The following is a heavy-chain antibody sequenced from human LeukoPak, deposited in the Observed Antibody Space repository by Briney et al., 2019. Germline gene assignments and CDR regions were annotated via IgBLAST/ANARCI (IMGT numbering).Heavy chain of an antibody. CDR1: GFTFSSYW. Sequence: GGSLRLSCAASGFTFSSYWMNWVRQAPGKGLVWVSRINSDGSSTSYADSVKGRFTISRDNAKDTLYLQMNSLRAEDTAVYYCARDPERELYYFDYWGQGTPVTVSS. CDR2: INSDGSST. D-gene: IGHD1-26*01. J-gene: IGHJ4*02. CDR3: ARDPERELYYFDY. V-gene: IGHV3-74*01.